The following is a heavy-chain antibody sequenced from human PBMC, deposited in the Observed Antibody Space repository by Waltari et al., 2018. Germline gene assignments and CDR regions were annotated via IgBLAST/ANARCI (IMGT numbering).Heavy chain of an antibody. J-gene: IGHJ4*02. D-gene: IGHD2-15*01. CDR2: IYHDGTT. CDR3: ARLSLGYCRGASGRCYKNDS. CDR1: YYSISGGYY. V-gene: IGHV4-38-2*01. Sequence: QVQLQESGPGLVKPSETLSLTCAVSYYSISGGYYWGWIRQPPGKGLEWIGNIYHDGTTYYSPSLKSRVTISLDTSENQFSLKLTSVTAADTAVYYCARLSLGYCRGASGRCYKNDSWGQGTLVTVSS.